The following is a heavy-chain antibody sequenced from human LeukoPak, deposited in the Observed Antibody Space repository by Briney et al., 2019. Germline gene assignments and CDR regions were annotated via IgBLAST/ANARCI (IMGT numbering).Heavy chain of an antibody. D-gene: IGHD5-24*01. V-gene: IGHV1-18*01. CDR2: ISAYNGNT. J-gene: IGHJ4*02. CDR3: ARALVDGYKELGY. Sequence: ASVKVSCKASGYTFTTYGITWVRQAPGQGLEWMGWISAYNGNTNYAQKFQGRVAMTTDTSTSTAYMELRSLRFDDTAVYYCARALVDGYKELGYLGPGTLVTVSS. CDR1: GYTFTTYG.